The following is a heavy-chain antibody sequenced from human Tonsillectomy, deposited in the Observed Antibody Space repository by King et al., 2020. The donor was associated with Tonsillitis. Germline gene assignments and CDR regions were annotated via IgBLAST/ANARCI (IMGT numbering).Heavy chain of an antibody. V-gene: IGHV3-30-3*01. CDR1: GFTFSSYA. D-gene: IGHD1-26*01. Sequence: VQLVESGGGVVQPGRSLRLSCAASGFTFSSYAMHWVRQAPGKGLEWVAVISYDGSNKYYADSVKGRFTISRDNSKNTLYLQMNSLRAEDTAVYYCARDSGGREGGSYCVDLAYWGQGTLVTVSS. CDR3: ARDSGGREGGSYCVDLAY. J-gene: IGHJ4*02. CDR2: ISYDGSNK.